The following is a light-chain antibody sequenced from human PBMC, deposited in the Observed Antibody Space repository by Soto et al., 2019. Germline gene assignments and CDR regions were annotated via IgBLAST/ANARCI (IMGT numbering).Light chain of an antibody. Sequence: QSALTQPASVSGSPGQSITISCTGTSSDVGGYNYVSWYQQYPGKAPKLMIYDVSNRPSGVSNRFSGSKSGNTASLTISGLQAEHEADYYCSSYTNSSPYVVFGGGTKLT. V-gene: IGLV2-14*01. CDR2: DVS. CDR3: SSYTNSSPYVV. CDR1: SSDVGGYNY. J-gene: IGLJ2*01.